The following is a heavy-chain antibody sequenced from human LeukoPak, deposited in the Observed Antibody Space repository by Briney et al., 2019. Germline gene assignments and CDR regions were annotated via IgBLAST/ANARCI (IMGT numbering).Heavy chain of an antibody. CDR2: FYNSGST. CDR3: ILMPGY. D-gene: IGHD2-2*01. J-gene: IGHJ4*02. CDR1: GGSISSSNYY. Sequence: KPSETLSLTCTVSGGSISSSNYYWGWVRQPPGKGLQWIGSFYNSGSTYYTPSLKSRVTISVDTSKRQFSLRLTSVTAADTAVYYCILMPGYWGQGTLVTVSS. V-gene: IGHV4-39*01.